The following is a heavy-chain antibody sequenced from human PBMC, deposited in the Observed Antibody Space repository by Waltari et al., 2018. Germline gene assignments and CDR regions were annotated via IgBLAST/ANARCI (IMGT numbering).Heavy chain of an antibody. CDR1: GGSFSGYS. CDR2: INHSGST. CDR3: ARGYSSGYYFPFDY. V-gene: IGHV4-34*01. J-gene: IGHJ4*02. Sequence: QVQLQQWGAGLLKPSETLSLTCAVYGGSFSGYSWSWIRQPPGKGLEWIGEINHSGSTNYNPSLKSRVTISVDTSKNQFSLKLSSVTAADTAVYYCARGYSSGYYFPFDYWGQGTLVTVSS. D-gene: IGHD3-22*01.